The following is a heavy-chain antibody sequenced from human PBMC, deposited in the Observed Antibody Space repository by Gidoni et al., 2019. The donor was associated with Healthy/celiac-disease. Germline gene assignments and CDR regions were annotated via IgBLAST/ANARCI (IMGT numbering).Heavy chain of an antibody. Sequence: EVQLVESGGGLVKPGGSLRLSCAASGFPFSNAWMSWVRQAPGKGLEWVGRIKSKTDGGTTDYAAPVKGRFTISRDDSKNTLYLQMNSLKTEDTAVYYCTTYMRSLDYFDYWGQGTLVTVSS. CDR2: IKSKTDGGTT. CDR3: TTYMRSLDYFDY. CDR1: GFPFSNAW. V-gene: IGHV3-15*01. J-gene: IGHJ4*02.